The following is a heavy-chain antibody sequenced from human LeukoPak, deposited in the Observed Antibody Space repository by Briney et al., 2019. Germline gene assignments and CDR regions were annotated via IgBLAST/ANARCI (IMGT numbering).Heavy chain of an antibody. CDR2: ISYDGSNK. J-gene: IGHJ4*02. V-gene: IGHV3-30*04. CDR3: ARDSDDYGDYVASGIDY. D-gene: IGHD4-17*01. CDR1: GFTFSSYA. Sequence: PGRSLRLSCAASGFTFSSYAMHWVRQAPGKGLEWVAVISYDGSNKYYADSVKGRFTISRDNSKNTLYLQMNSLRAEDTAVYYCARDSDDYGDYVASGIDYWGQGTLVTVCS.